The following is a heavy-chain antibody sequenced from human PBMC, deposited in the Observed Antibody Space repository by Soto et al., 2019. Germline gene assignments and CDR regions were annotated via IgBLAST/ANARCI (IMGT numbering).Heavy chain of an antibody. CDR1: GGTFSSYT. Sequence: GASVKVSCKASGGTFSSYTISWVRQAPGQGLEWMGRIITILAIANYAQKVQGRFTITADKSKSTVYLEMSSLRSEDTAVYYCAKKGTMTGTGYFDYWGQGALVTVSS. D-gene: IGHD3-9*01. V-gene: IGHV1-69*02. CDR2: IITILAIA. CDR3: AKKGTMTGTGYFDY. J-gene: IGHJ4*02.